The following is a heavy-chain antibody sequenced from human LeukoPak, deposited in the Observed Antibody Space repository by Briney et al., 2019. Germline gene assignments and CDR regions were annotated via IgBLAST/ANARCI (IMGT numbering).Heavy chain of an antibody. CDR2: FDPEDGET. V-gene: IGHV1-24*01. Sequence: ASVKVSCKVSGYTLTQLSIHWVRQAPGKGLEWMGGFDPEDGETIYAQKFQGRVTMTEDTSTDTAYMELSSLRSEDTAVYYCARKRSGQWLGVTWMNWFDPWGQGTLVTVSS. J-gene: IGHJ5*02. D-gene: IGHD6-19*01. CDR1: GYTLTQLS. CDR3: ARKRSGQWLGVTWMNWFDP.